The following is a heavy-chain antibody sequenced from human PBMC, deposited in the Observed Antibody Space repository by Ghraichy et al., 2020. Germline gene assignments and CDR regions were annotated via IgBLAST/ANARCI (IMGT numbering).Heavy chain of an antibody. J-gene: IGHJ3*01. V-gene: IGHV3-30*18. CDR3: AKDDMKTGAFDF. CDR1: GFTFTNYD. Sequence: SLRLSCAASGFTFTNYDMQWVRQAPGKGLEWVAVISIKGDGKYYADSTKGRFTVSRDNSKNTLYLQVNSLRAEDTAMYFCAKDDMKTGAFDFWGQGTMVTVSS. CDR2: ISIKGDGK.